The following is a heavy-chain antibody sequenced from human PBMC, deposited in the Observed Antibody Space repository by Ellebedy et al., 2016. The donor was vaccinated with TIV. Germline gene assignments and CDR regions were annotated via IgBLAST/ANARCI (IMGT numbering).Heavy chain of an antibody. CDR2: IIPIFGTA. Sequence: ASVKVSCKASGGTFSSYAISWVRQAPGQGLGWMGGIIPIFGTANYAQKFQGRVTITADESTSTAYMELSSLRSEDTAVYYCARGHGHYYDSSGYYYDAFDIWGQGTMVTVSS. CDR3: ARGHGHYYDSSGYYYDAFDI. D-gene: IGHD3-22*01. J-gene: IGHJ3*02. CDR1: GGTFSSYA. V-gene: IGHV1-69*13.